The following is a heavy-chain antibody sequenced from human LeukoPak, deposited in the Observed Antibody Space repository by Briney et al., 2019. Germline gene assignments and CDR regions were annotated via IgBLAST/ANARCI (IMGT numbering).Heavy chain of an antibody. Sequence: LGGSLRLSCAASGFTFSSYSMNWVRQAPGKGLEWVSSISSSSSYIYYADSVKGRFTISRDNAKNSLYLQMNSLRAEDTAVYYCARVPYDSSYFDYWGQGTLVTVSS. V-gene: IGHV3-21*01. CDR3: ARVPYDSSYFDY. CDR1: GFTFSSYS. CDR2: ISSSSSYI. D-gene: IGHD3-22*01. J-gene: IGHJ4*02.